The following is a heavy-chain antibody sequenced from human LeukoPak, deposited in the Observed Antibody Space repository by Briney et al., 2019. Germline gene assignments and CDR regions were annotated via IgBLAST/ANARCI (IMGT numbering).Heavy chain of an antibody. V-gene: IGHV3-7*03. CDR1: GFTFSSYW. Sequence: PGGSLRLSCAASGFTFSSYWMSWVRQAPGKGLEWVANIKQDGSEKYYVDSVKGRFTISRDNAKNSLYLQMNSLRAEDTAVYCCARAEAGGAGTWYFDYWGQGTLVTVSS. CDR3: ARAEAGGAGTWYFDY. CDR2: IKQDGSEK. D-gene: IGHD6-13*01. J-gene: IGHJ4*02.